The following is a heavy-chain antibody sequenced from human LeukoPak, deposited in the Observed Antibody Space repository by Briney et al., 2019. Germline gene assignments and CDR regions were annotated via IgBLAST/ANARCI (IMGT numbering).Heavy chain of an antibody. CDR2: IYYSGST. D-gene: IGHD6-13*01. Sequence: SSQTLSLTCTVSGGSISSYYWSWIRQPPGKGLEWIGYIYYSGSTNYNPSLKSRVTISVDTSKNQFSLKLSSVTAADTAVYYCARLTRIAAAGHFDYWGQGTLVTVSS. V-gene: IGHV4-59*08. CDR3: ARLTRIAAAGHFDY. CDR1: GGSISSYY. J-gene: IGHJ4*02.